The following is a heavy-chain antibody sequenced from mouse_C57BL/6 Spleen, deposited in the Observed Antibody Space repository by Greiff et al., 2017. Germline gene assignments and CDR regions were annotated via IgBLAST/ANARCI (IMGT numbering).Heavy chain of an antibody. CDR2: INPSTGGT. CDR1: GYSFTGYY. Sequence: EVQLQQSGPELVKPGASVKISCKASGYSFTGYYMNWVKQSPEKSLEWIGEINPSTGGTTYNQKFKAKATLTVDKSSSTAYMQLKSLTSEDSAVYYCARLNGNYGGVFDYWGQGTTLTVSS. V-gene: IGHV1-42*01. CDR3: ARLNGNYGGVFDY. J-gene: IGHJ2*01. D-gene: IGHD2-1*01.